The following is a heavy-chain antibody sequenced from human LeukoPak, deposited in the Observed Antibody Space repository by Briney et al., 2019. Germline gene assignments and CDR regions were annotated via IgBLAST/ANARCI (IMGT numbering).Heavy chain of an antibody. Sequence: GGSLRLSCAASGFTFSNYGMHWVRQAPGKGLEWVAVISYDGSNKYYADSVKGRFTISRDNSKNTLYLQMNSLRAEDTAVYYCRAVAGTGTDYWGQGTLVTVSS. D-gene: IGHD6-19*01. CDR3: RAVAGTGTDY. CDR2: ISYDGSNK. CDR1: GFTFSNYG. J-gene: IGHJ4*02. V-gene: IGHV3-30*03.